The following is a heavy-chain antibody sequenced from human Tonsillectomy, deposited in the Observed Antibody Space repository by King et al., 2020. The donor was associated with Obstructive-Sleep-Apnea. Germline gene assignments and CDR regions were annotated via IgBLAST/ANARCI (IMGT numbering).Heavy chain of an antibody. CDR2: IYYSGST. Sequence: VQLQESGPGLVKPSETLSLICTVSGGSISSSSYYWGWIRQPPGKGLEWIGSIYYSGSTYYSPSLKSRVTISVDTSKNQFSLRLSSVTAADTAVYYCASVSYYYDSSGYYTNYFDYWRQGTLVTVSS. CDR1: GGSISSSSYY. D-gene: IGHD3-22*01. CDR3: ASVSYYYDSSGYYTNYFDY. V-gene: IGHV4-39*07. J-gene: IGHJ4*02.